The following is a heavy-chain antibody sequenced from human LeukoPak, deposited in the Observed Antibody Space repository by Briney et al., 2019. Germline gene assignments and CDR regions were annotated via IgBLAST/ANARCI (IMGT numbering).Heavy chain of an antibody. CDR3: ARDLKGFNL. CDR1: GFYFSAYL. V-gene: IGHV3-7*04. Sequence: GGSLRLSCEASGFYFSAYLMSWVRQAPGKGLGWVANIKQDGSQDFYLDSVKGRFTISRDNGNNSLYLHMTRLRVEDTAVYYCARDLKGFNLWGQGALVTVSS. J-gene: IGHJ5*02. CDR2: IKQDGSQD.